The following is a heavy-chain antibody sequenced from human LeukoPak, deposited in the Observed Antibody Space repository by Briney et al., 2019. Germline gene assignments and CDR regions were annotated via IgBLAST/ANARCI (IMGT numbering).Heavy chain of an antibody. CDR1: GVSFSGYY. J-gene: IGHJ6*03. Sequence: PSETLSLTCAVYGVSFSGYYWSWLRQPPGKGLEWIGEINHSGSTNYNPPLKSRVTISVDTSKNQFSLKLSSVTAADTAVYYCARGRGSSTDYYYMDVWGKGTTVTVSS. CDR2: INHSGST. CDR3: ARGRGSSTDYYYMDV. V-gene: IGHV4-34*01. D-gene: IGHD2-2*01.